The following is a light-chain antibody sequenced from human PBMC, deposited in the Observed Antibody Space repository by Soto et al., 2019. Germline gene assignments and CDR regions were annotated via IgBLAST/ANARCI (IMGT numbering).Light chain of an antibody. CDR2: DAS. Sequence: EIVLTQSPATLSLSPGERATLSCRASQSVSSYLAWYQQKPGQAPRLLIYDASNRATGIPARFSGSGSGTDFTLTISSLEPEDFAIYYCQQRSHWPPVTFVGGTKVEIK. J-gene: IGKJ4*01. CDR1: QSVSSY. CDR3: QQRSHWPPVT. V-gene: IGKV3-11*01.